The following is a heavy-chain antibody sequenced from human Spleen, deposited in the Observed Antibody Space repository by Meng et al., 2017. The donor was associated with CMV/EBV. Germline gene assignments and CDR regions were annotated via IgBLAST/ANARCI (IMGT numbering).Heavy chain of an antibody. CDR3: ARAAVAGTGY. CDR2: ISSSSSYI. D-gene: IGHD6-19*01. V-gene: IGHV3-21*01. CDR1: GFTFSSYG. Sequence: GGSLRLSCAASGFTFSSYGMHWVRQAPGKGLEWVSSISSSSSYIYYADSVKGRFTISRDNAKNSLYLQMNSLRAEDTAVYYCARAAVAGTGYWGQGTLVTVSS. J-gene: IGHJ4*02.